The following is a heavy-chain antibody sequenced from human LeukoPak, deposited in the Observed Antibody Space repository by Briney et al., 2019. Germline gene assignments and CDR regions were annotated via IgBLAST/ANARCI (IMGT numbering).Heavy chain of an antibody. V-gene: IGHV3-64*02. J-gene: IGHJ4*02. CDR2: ITRDGGNT. CDR1: GFTFSDST. Sequence: GGSLRLSCAASGFTFSDSTMHWVRQAPGKGLEYLSSITRDGGNTYYVDSVRGRFIISRDNSQNTLYLQMDSLRIEDMAVYYCARSQGLLNSLGYWGQGTLVTVSS. D-gene: IGHD2/OR15-2a*01. CDR3: ARSQGLLNSLGY.